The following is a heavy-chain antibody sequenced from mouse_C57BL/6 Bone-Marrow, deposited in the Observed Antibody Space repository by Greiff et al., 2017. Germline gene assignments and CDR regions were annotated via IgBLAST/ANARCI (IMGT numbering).Heavy chain of an antibody. J-gene: IGHJ4*01. CDR3: ARRGDY. CDR1: GYTFTSYW. V-gene: IGHV1-55*01. Sequence: QVHVKQPGAELVKPGASVKMSCKASGYTFTSYWITWVKQRPGQGLEWIGDIYPGSGSTNYNEKFKSKATLTVDTSSSTAYMQLSSLTSEDSAVYYCARRGDYWGQGTSVTVSS. CDR2: IYPGSGST.